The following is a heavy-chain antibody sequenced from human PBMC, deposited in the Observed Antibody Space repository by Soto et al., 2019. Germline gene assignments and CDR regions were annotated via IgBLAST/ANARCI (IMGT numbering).Heavy chain of an antibody. J-gene: IGHJ6*02. V-gene: IGHV4-4*07. D-gene: IGHD2-21*01. CDR2: KHTSGTT. Sequence: WTWIRQPAGKGLEWIGRKHTSGTTNYNPSLKSRVTMSIDTSTNQFSLNLSSVTASDTAVEFCRRGGEFYVLDVWGQGTTVAVSS. CDR3: RRGGEFYVLDV.